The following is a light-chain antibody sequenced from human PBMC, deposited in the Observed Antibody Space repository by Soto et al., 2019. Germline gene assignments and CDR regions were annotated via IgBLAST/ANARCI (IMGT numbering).Light chain of an antibody. CDR2: DAS. Sequence: EIQLTQSPSTLSLSPGERATLSCRAGQSVSSSYLAWYQQKRGKAPKLLIYDASSRASGIPDRFSGSGSGTDFTLTISSLQSEDLAAYCCQQYNSWSWTFGQGTKVDI. CDR3: QQYNSWSWT. CDR1: QSVSSSY. V-gene: IGKV3D-20*01. J-gene: IGKJ1*01.